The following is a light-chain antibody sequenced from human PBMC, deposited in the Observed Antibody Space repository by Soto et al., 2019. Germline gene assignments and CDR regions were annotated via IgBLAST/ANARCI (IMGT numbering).Light chain of an antibody. CDR2: EVS. V-gene: IGLV2-14*01. J-gene: IGLJ1*01. Sequence: QSALTQPASVSGSPGQSITISCTGTSSDIGAYNYVSWYQQHPGRAPKLMVYEVSDRPSGVSNRFSGSKSGNSASLTISGLQAEDEADYYCTSYTTSSNLSYVFGTGTKLTVL. CDR1: SSDIGAYNY. CDR3: TSYTTSSNLSYV.